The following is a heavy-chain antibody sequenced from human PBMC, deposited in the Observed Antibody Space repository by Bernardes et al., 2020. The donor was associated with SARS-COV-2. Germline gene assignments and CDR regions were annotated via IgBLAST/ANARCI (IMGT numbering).Heavy chain of an antibody. J-gene: IGHJ6*02. Sequence: ASVKVSCKASGYTFTSYYMHWVRQAPGQGREWMGIINPSGGSTSYAQKLQGRVTMTRDTSTSTVYMELSSLESEDTAVYYCASDLTVVGAGPEYYYYGMDVWGQGTTVTVSS. CDR1: GYTFTSYY. CDR2: INPSGGST. CDR3: ASDLTVVGAGPEYYYYGMDV. D-gene: IGHD2-15*01. V-gene: IGHV1-46*01.